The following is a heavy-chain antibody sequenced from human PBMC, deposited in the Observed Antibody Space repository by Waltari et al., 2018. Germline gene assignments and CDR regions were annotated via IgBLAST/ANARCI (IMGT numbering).Heavy chain of an antibody. V-gene: IGHV3-15*07. Sequence: EVQLVESGGGLVKPGGSLRLSCAASGFTFSNAWMNWVRQAPGQGLAWVGRIKSKTDGGTTDYAAPVKGRFTISRDDSKNTLYLQMNSLKTEDTAVYYFTTGITMVRGAYYHYYGMDVWGQGTTVTVSS. CDR3: TTGITMVRGAYYHYYGMDV. J-gene: IGHJ6*02. CDR1: GFTFSNAW. CDR2: IKSKTDGGTT. D-gene: IGHD3-10*01.